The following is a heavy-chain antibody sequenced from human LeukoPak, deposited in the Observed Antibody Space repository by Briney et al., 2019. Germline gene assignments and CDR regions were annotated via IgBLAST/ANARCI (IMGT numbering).Heavy chain of an antibody. J-gene: IGHJ4*02. V-gene: IGHV3-74*01. Sequence: GGSLRLSCAASGFTFSSYWMHWVRQAPGKGLVWVSRINSDGSSTSYADSVKGRFTLSRDNAKNTLYLQMNSLRAEDTASYYCASKRWLQSSFDYWGQGTLVTVSS. CDR3: ASKRWLQSSFDY. CDR1: GFTFSSYW. CDR2: INSDGSST. D-gene: IGHD5-24*01.